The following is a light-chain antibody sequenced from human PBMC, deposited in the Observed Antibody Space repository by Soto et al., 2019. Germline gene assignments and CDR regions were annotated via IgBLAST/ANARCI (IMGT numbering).Light chain of an antibody. Sequence: QAVVTQEPSFSVSPGGTVTLTCGLTSGSVSTNHYPSWYQQTPGQAPRTLIYSTDTRSSGVPDRFSGSKSGNTASLTISDLQTEDEAHYHCCSFAGVRTLVCGGGTKLTVL. V-gene: IGLV8-61*01. CDR2: STD. J-gene: IGLJ2*01. CDR1: SGSVSTNHY. CDR3: CSFAGVRTLV.